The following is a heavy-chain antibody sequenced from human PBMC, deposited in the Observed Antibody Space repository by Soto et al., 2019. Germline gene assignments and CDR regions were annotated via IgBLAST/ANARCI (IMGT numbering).Heavy chain of an antibody. CDR1: GDSLRRGFHH. CDR3: ARGTVYYCPNDKCGFFFDH. V-gene: IGHV4-31*03. CDR2: IDTNGDT. J-gene: IGHJ4*02. Sequence: QVQLQESGSGLLKPSQTLSLDCSVSGDSLRRGFHHWSWIRQTPGKGLQLIGYIDTNGDTHYDPSLRNRLHISIVTTESRFSLKVTSVTAADTTVYYCARGTVYYCPNDKCGFFFDHWGQGALVTVTS. D-gene: IGHD2-8*01.